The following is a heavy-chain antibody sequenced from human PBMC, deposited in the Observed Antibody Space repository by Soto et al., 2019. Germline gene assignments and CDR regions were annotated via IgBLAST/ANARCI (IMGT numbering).Heavy chain of an antibody. Sequence: PSETLSLTCTVSGRSVSSGHFWGWIRQPPGKGLEWIGSTYHRGDTYYNPSLKSRVTISLDTSKNQISLKVRSVTAADTAVYYCAREERPDNWVDPWGQGTRGTV. CDR1: GRSVSSGHF. J-gene: IGHJ5*02. CDR3: AREERPDNWVDP. CDR2: TYHRGDT. V-gene: IGHV4-38-2*02.